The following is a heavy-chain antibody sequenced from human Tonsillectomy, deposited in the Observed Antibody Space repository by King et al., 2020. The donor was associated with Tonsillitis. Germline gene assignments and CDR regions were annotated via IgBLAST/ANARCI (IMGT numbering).Heavy chain of an antibody. D-gene: IGHD6-13*01. CDR3: ARDRFIAASVPWFDP. J-gene: IGHJ5*02. V-gene: IGHV3-33*01. Sequence: VQLVESGGGVVQPGRSLRLSCAASGFTFSDYGMHWVRQAPGKGLEWVALIHYDGSNKYYADSVRDRFTISRDHSKNTLYLQMNSLRAEDTALYYCARDRFIAASVPWFDPWGQGTMVTVSS. CDR1: GFTFSDYG. CDR2: IHYDGSNK.